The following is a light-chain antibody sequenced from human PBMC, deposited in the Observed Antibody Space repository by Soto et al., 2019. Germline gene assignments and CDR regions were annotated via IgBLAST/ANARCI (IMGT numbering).Light chain of an antibody. V-gene: IGKV1-16*02. J-gene: IGKJ2*01. CDR3: QQSKSHPPT. Sequence: DVQMTQSPSSLSASVGDSVPITCRASQDINSDLAWYQQRPGEAPKSLIFGASNLLDGVPSKFSGSGSGSEFTLTISSLQPEDSATYFCQQSKSHPPTFGRGTKVEI. CDR1: QDINSD. CDR2: GAS.